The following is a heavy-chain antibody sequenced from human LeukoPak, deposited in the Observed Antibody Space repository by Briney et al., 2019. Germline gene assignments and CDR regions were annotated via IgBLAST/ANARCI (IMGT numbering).Heavy chain of an antibody. Sequence: PSENLSLTCTVSGGSISSATYYWGWIRQPPGKGLEWIGSIYYSGATYYNPSLKSRVTISTDTSKNQFSLKLSSVTAADTAVYYCARTMSYYYDGSGYSAFDIWGLGTMVTVSS. J-gene: IGHJ3*02. V-gene: IGHV4-39*07. CDR1: GGSISSATYY. CDR3: ARTMSYYYDGSGYSAFDI. CDR2: IYYSGAT. D-gene: IGHD3-22*01.